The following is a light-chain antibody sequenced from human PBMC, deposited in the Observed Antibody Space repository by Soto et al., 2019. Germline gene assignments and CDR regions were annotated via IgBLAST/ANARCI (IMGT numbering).Light chain of an antibody. CDR3: AAWDDSLSGDVV. CDR1: SSNIGSNY. Sequence: QSVLTQPPSASGTPGQRDTISCSGSSSNIGSNYVYWYQQLPGTAPKLLIYRNNQRPSGVPDRFSGSKSGTSASLAISGLRSEDEADYYCAAWDDSLSGDVVFGGGTKLTVL. V-gene: IGLV1-47*01. CDR2: RNN. J-gene: IGLJ2*01.